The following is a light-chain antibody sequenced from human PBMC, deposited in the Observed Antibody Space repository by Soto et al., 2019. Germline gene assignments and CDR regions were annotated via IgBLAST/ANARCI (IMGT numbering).Light chain of an antibody. Sequence: EIVFREYPGILSLSPGERASLSCRASQKISSTVLAWYPQTPGQAQRILIYGAYSRTTGIPDRFSGTVSGTDFTLTISSLETEDFAVYYGQQRSNWPPLTFGGGTKVDIK. V-gene: IGKV3D-20*02. CDR3: QQRSNWPPLT. CDR1: QKISSTV. J-gene: IGKJ4*01. CDR2: GAY.